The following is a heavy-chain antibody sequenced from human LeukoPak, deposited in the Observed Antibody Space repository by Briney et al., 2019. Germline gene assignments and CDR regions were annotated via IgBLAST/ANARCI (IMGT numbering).Heavy chain of an antibody. CDR3: AKDHTKYCSGGSCYSRGFEY. CDR2: ISYDGSSK. CDR1: GFTFSSYG. D-gene: IGHD2-15*01. J-gene: IGHJ4*02. V-gene: IGHV3-30*18. Sequence: PGRSLRLSCAASGFTFSSYGMHWVRQAPGKGLEWVAVISYDGSSKYYADSVKGRFTISRDNSKNTLYLQMNSLRAEGTAVYYCAKDHTKYCSGGSCYSRGFEYWGQGTLVTVSS.